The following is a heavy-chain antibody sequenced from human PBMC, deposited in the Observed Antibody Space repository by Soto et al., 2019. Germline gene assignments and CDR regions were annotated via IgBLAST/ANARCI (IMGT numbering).Heavy chain of an antibody. Sequence: EVQLVVSGGGLVKPGGSLRLSCAASGFTFSSYSRNWVRQAPGKGLEWVSSISSSSSYIYYADSVKGRFTISRDNAKNSLYLQMNSLRAEDTAVYYCARDRSLYYYERWGGMDVWGPGTTVTVSS. D-gene: IGHD3-22*01. V-gene: IGHV3-21*01. CDR3: ARDRSLYYYERWGGMDV. CDR1: GFTFSSYS. CDR2: ISSSSSYI. J-gene: IGHJ6*02.